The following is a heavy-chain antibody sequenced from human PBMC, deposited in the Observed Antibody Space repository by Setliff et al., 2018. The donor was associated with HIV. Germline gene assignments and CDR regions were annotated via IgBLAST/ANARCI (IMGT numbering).Heavy chain of an antibody. CDR3: ARIVRPSYYYYYYMDV. CDR1: GGTFSSYA. J-gene: IGHJ6*03. V-gene: IGHV1-69*10. Sequence: ASVKVSCKASGGTFSSYAVSWVRQAPGQGLEWMGGIIPILGIKKYPQTFQGRVTITADESTSTAYMELSSLRSEDTAVFYCARIVRPSYYYYYYMDVWGKGTTVTVSS. CDR2: IIPILGIK. D-gene: IGHD3-10*02.